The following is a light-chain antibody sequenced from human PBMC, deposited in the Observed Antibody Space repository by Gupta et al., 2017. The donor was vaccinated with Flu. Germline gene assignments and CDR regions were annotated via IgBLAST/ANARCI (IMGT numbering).Light chain of an antibody. CDR2: GAS. Sequence: PSPPPGSQPAMASLSSSATPSVSSTLAWYPHKPGQTPRLLTFGASTRSIGLPVRFSGSGSSTVFTLTISSLQTEAFAVYSCQQANNWPLTFGGGTKVEIK. CDR1: PSVSST. J-gene: IGKJ4*01. CDR3: QQANNWPLT. V-gene: IGKV3-15*01.